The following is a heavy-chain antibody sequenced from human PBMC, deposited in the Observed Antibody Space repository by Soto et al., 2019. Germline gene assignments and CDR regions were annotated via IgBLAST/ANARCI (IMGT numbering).Heavy chain of an antibody. CDR2: IIPIFGTA. Sequence: QVQLVQSGAEVKKPGSSVKVSCKASGGTFSSYAISWVRQAPGQGLEWMGGIIPIFGTANYAQKFQGRVTITAGESTSTAYMELSSLRSEDTAVYYCARVVTEDSSSWGAFDYWGQGTLVTVSS. CDR3: ARVVTEDSSSWGAFDY. V-gene: IGHV1-69*01. J-gene: IGHJ4*02. D-gene: IGHD6-13*01. CDR1: GGTFSSYA.